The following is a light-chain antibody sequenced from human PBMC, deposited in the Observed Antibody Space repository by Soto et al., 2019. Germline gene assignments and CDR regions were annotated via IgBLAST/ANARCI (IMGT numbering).Light chain of an antibody. V-gene: IGKV3-20*01. CDR1: QSVTGNY. Sequence: EIVLTRSPGTLSLSPGERATLSCIASQSVTGNYLAWYQQKPGQAPRLVIYGASSRATGIPDRFSGSEYGTDFNLTISRLEPEDFAVYYCQQYGSSRWTFGQGTKVDIK. CDR2: GAS. CDR3: QQYGSSRWT. J-gene: IGKJ1*01.